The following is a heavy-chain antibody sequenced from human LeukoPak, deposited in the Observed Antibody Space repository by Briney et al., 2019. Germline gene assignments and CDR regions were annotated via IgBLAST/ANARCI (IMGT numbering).Heavy chain of an antibody. V-gene: IGHV3-7*01. Sequence: GGSLRLSCAASGFTFSSYWMSWVRQVPGKGLEWVANIKQDGTEKNYVDSVKGRFTISGDNAKNSLYLQMNRLRAEDTAVYYCARDNYDSSGYYEHALDLWGQGTMVTVSS. CDR2: IKQDGTEK. CDR3: ARDNYDSSGYYEHALDL. D-gene: IGHD3-22*01. J-gene: IGHJ3*01. CDR1: GFTFSSYW.